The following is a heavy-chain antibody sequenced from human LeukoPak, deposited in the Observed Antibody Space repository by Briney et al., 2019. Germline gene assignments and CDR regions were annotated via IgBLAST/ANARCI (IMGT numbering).Heavy chain of an antibody. D-gene: IGHD1-26*01. V-gene: IGHV3-7*01. CDR3: ARRGSIVAAVSWFDP. CDR2: IDQDGSEK. J-gene: IGHJ5*02. CDR1: GFTFSSSW. Sequence: GGSLRLSCAASGFTFSSSWMSWVRQPPGKGLEWVANIDQDGSEKYFMDSVKGRFTISRDNAKKPLYLQMNSLRVEDTAVYYCARRGSIVAAVSWFDPWGQGTLVTVSS.